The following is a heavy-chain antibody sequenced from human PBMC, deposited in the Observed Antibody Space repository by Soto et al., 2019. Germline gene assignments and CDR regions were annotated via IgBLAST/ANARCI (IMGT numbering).Heavy chain of an antibody. D-gene: IGHD1-1*01. CDR2: ILHDETP. CDR3: ARGELDRTIDY. J-gene: IGHJ4*02. Sequence: TGGSLRLSCAASGFTFSTYAMTWVRQAPGRGLEWVSTILHDETPFYTDSVKGRFTISRDNVKNSLYLQMNSLRHEDTAVYYCARGELDRTIDYWGQGTQVTVSS. CDR1: GFTFSTYA. V-gene: IGHV3-23*01.